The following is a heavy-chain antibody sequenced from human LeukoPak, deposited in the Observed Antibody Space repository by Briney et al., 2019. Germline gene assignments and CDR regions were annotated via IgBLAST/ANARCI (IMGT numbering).Heavy chain of an antibody. Sequence: GASVKVSCKASGYTFTGYYMHWVRQAPGQGLEWMGWINHNSGGTNYAQTFQGRLTMTRDASINKAYLELSRLRSDDTAVYYCARVALVDSSCFDCFVYWGEGALVTVS. J-gene: IGHJ4*02. CDR3: ARVALVDSSCFDCFVY. CDR2: INHNSGGT. D-gene: IGHD6-13*01. CDR1: GYTFTGYY. V-gene: IGHV1-2*02.